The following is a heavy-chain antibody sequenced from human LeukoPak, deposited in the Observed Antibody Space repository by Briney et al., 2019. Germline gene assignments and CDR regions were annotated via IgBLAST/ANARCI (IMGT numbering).Heavy chain of an antibody. CDR3: ARDSSSWGDY. J-gene: IGHJ4*02. D-gene: IGHD6-13*01. CDR1: GFTFRTYT. Sequence: GGSLRLSCAASGFTFRTYTMNWVRQAPGKGLEWVSYISSSSSTIYYADSVKGRFTISRDNAKNSLYLQMNSLRAEDTAVYYCARDSSSWGDYWGQGTLVTVSS. CDR2: ISSSSSTI. V-gene: IGHV3-48*01.